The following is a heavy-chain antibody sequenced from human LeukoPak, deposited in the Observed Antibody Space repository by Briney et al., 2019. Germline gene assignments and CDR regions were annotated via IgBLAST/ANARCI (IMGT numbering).Heavy chain of an antibody. J-gene: IGHJ4*02. Sequence: PGRSLRLSCAASGFTFSSYGMHWVRQAPGKGLEWVAVIWYDGSNKYYADSVKGRFTISRDNSKNTVDLQMSSLRAEDTAIYYCAKDYYETSGYFDSWGQGSLVSVSS. CDR3: AKDYYETSGYFDS. CDR2: IWYDGSNK. CDR1: GFTFSSYG. V-gene: IGHV3-33*06. D-gene: IGHD3-22*01.